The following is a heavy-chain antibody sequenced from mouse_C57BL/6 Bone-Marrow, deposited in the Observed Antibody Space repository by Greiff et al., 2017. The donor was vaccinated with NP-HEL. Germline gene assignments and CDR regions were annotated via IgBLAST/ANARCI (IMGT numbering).Heavy chain of an antibody. CDR2: IHPNSGST. CDR1: GYTFTSYW. Sequence: QVQLQQSGPELVKPGASVKLSCKASGYTFTSYWMHWVKQRPGQGLEWIGMIHPNSGSTNYNEKFKSKATLTVDKSSSTAYMQLSSLTSEDSAVYYCARDYGSSPWYFDVWGTGTTVTVSS. CDR3: ARDYGSSPWYFDV. J-gene: IGHJ1*03. D-gene: IGHD1-1*01. V-gene: IGHV1-64*01.